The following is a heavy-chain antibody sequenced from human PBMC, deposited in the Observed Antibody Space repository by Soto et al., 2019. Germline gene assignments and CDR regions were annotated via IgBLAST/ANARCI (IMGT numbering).Heavy chain of an antibody. J-gene: IGHJ5*02. CDR3: AREAAYSSTVWFDP. D-gene: IGHD6-13*01. V-gene: IGHV3-21*01. CDR2: ISTSSRYI. Sequence: EVQLVESGGGLVKPGGSLRLSCAASGFTFSDYTMNWVRQAPGKGLEWVSSISTSSRYIYYADSVRGRFTISRDNAKNSLYLQMNSLRAEDTAVYYCAREAAYSSTVWFDPWGQGTLVTVSS. CDR1: GFTFSDYT.